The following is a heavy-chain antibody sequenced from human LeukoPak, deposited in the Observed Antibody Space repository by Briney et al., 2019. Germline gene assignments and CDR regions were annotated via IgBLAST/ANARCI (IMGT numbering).Heavy chain of an antibody. V-gene: IGHV1-2*02. Sequence: GASVKVSCKASGYTFTSYAMNWVRQAPGQGLEWMGWINPNSGGTNYAQKFRGRVTMTRDTSISTAYMELSRLRSDDTAIYYCATSLYDILTGYFHWGQGTLVTVSS. J-gene: IGHJ4*02. CDR2: INPNSGGT. CDR3: ATSLYDILTGYFH. D-gene: IGHD3-9*01. CDR1: GYTFTSYA.